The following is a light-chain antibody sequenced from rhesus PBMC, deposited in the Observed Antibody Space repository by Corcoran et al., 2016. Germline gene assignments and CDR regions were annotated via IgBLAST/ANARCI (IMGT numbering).Light chain of an antibody. Sequence: DIQMTQSPSSLSASVGDRVTITCRASQGISSYLVWFQQKPGKAPRPLNYSASILDSGVPSRFSGSGSVTEFTLTSSSLQPEDFATYYCQQYDSVPWTFGKGTRVEIK. V-gene: IGKV1-37*01. CDR3: QQYDSVPWT. J-gene: IGKJ1*01. CDR1: QGISSY. CDR2: SAS.